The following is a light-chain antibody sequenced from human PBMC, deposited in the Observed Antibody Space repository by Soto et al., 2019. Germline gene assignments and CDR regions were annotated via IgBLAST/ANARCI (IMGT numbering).Light chain of an antibody. CDR3: QQSYNTPT. J-gene: IGKJ4*01. CDR1: QSISSY. CDR2: AAS. Sequence: DIQMTQSPFAVCASVGDRVVTTCRASQSISSYLNWYQQKPGKAPKVLIYAASSLQVGVPSRFSGSGSGTDFTLTISSLQPEDFATYFCQQSYNTPTFGGGTKVDIK. V-gene: IGKV1-39*01.